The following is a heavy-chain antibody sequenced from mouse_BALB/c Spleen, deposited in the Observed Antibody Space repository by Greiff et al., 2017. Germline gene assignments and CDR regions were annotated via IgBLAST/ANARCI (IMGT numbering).Heavy chain of an antibody. Sequence: VQLKESGPGLVKPSQSLSLTCTVTGYSITRDYASNWIRQFPGNKLEWMGYISYSGSTSYNPSLKSRISITRDTSKNQFFLQLNSVTTEDTATYYCARSCSSGYVRYYAMDYWGQGTSVTVSS. CDR3: ARSCSSGYVRYYAMDY. V-gene: IGHV3-2*02. D-gene: IGHD3-1*01. CDR2: ISYSGST. CDR1: GYSITRDYA. J-gene: IGHJ4*01.